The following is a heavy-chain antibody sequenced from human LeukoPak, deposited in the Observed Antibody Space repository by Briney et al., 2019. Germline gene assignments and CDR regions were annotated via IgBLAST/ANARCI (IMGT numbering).Heavy chain of an antibody. CDR1: GFTFSSYA. J-gene: IGHJ4*02. V-gene: IGHV3-30-3*01. CDR2: ISYDGSNK. CDR3: ARVQQLVQDY. D-gene: IGHD6-13*01. Sequence: GGSLRLSCAASGFTFSSYAMHWVRQAPGKGLEWVAVISYDGSNKYYADSVKGRFTISRDNSKNTLYLQMNRLRAEDTAVYYCARVQQLVQDYWGQGTLVTVSS.